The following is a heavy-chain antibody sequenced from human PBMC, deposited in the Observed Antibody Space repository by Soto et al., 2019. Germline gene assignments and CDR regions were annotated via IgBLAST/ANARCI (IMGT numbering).Heavy chain of an antibody. Sequence: QVQLQQWGAGLLKPSETLSLTCAVYGGSFSGYYWSWIRQPPGKGLEWIGEINHSGSTNYNPSLKSRVTISVDTSKNQFSLKLSSVTAADTAVYYCARGGIQLWFFNNWFDPWGQGTLVTVSS. CDR3: ARGGIQLWFFNNWFDP. CDR2: INHSGST. D-gene: IGHD5-18*01. V-gene: IGHV4-34*01. CDR1: GGSFSGYY. J-gene: IGHJ5*02.